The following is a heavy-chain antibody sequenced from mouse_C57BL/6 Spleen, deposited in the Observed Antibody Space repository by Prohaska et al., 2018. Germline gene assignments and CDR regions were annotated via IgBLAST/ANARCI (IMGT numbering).Heavy chain of an antibody. D-gene: IGHD2-4*01. V-gene: IGHV1-64*01. CDR1: GYTFTSYW. CDR3: GRRDDYDDGYAMDY. Sequence: GASVKLSCKASGYTFTSYWMHWVKQRPGQGLEWIGMIHPNSGSTNYNEKFKSKATLTVDKSSSTAYMQLSSLTSEDSAVYYCGRRDDYDDGYAMDYWGQGTSVTVSS. CDR2: IHPNSGST. J-gene: IGHJ4*01.